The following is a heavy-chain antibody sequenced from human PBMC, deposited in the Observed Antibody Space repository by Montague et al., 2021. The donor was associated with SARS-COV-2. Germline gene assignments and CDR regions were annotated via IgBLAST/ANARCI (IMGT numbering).Heavy chain of an antibody. CDR1: GHSIRSYH. D-gene: IGHD6-13*01. CDR3: TRDRGIAAADNYYYGMDV. Sequence: SESLSLTCTVSGHSIRSYHWTWIRQPPGKGLEWIGRISDSGRTIYNPSLKSRVTISVDTSKNQFFLNLRSMVAADTAIYYCTRDRGIAAADNYYYGMDVWGPGTTVTVSS. J-gene: IGHJ6*02. CDR2: ISDSGRT. V-gene: IGHV4-59*13.